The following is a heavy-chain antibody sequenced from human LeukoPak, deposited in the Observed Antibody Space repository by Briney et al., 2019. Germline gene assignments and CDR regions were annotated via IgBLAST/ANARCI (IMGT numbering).Heavy chain of an antibody. D-gene: IGHD3-22*01. Sequence: ASVQDSCKASGYIFTGYYMHWVRPAPGQGLEWMGWINPNSGGTHYAQKFQGRVTMTRDTSISTDYKELSRLRSDDTAAYDSARTYYYDSSGYYYGYWGQGTLVTVSS. CDR1: GYIFTGYY. CDR2: INPNSGGT. J-gene: IGHJ4*02. V-gene: IGHV1-2*02. CDR3: ARTYYYDSSGYYYGY.